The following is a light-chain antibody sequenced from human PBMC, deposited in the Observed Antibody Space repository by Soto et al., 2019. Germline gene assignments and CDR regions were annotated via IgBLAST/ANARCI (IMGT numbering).Light chain of an antibody. V-gene: IGKV1-5*01. Sequence: DIQMTQSPSTLSASVGDRVTITCRASQSISSWLAWYQQKPGKAPKVIIYDASRLESGVPSRFSGSGSETDFTLTISSLQPEDFATYSCQQSYSTTWTFGQGTKVDI. CDR2: DAS. J-gene: IGKJ1*01. CDR1: QSISSW. CDR3: QQSYSTTWT.